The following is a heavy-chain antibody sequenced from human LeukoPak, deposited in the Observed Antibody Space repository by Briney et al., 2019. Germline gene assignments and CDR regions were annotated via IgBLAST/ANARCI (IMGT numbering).Heavy chain of an antibody. CDR1: GFTFDDYT. V-gene: IGHV3-43*01. CDR3: DKDIGQDGRGHHYLDH. CDR2: ISWDGRDT. Sequence: GGSLRLSCAASGFTFDDYTMYWVRQAPGKGLEWVSLISWDGRDTYYADSVKGRLTTSRDNNRNSLYLQMSSLRNDDTAFYYCDKDIGQDGRGHHYLDHWGQGTLVTVSS. D-gene: IGHD2-15*01. J-gene: IGHJ4*02.